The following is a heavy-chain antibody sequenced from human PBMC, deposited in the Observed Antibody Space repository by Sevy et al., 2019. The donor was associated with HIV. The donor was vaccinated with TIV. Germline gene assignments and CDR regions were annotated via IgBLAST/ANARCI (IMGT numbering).Heavy chain of an antibody. CDR3: ARHSKLGVYFDY. Sequence: SETLSLTCTVSGGSISSYYWSWIRQPPGKGLEWIGYIYYSGSTNYNPSLKSRVTISVDTSKNQFSLKLSSVTAADTAVYYCARHSKLGVYFDYWGQGTLVTVSS. V-gene: IGHV4-59*01. CDR2: IYYSGST. J-gene: IGHJ4*02. CDR1: GGSISSYY. D-gene: IGHD1-26*01.